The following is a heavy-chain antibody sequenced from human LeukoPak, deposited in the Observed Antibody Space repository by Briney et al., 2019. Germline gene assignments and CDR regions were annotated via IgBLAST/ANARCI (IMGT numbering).Heavy chain of an antibody. D-gene: IGHD1-1*01. V-gene: IGHV3-23*01. J-gene: IGHJ4*02. Sequence: GGSLRLSCAASGFTFSSYRMNWVRQAPGKGLEWVSTISGSSGTTYYAESVKGRFTISRDNSKNTLYLQMNSLTAEDTAVYYCAKNPRLEGWIYFDSWGQGILVTVAS. CDR3: AKNPRLEGWIYFDS. CDR2: ISGSSGTT. CDR1: GFTFSSYR.